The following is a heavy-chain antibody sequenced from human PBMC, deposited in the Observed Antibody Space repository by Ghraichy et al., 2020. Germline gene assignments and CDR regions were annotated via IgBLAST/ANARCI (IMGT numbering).Heavy chain of an antibody. J-gene: IGHJ5*02. CDR2: IIPIFGTA. CDR1: GGTFSSYA. CDR3: ARSGGDPTYYDFWSGGGWFDP. V-gene: IGHV1-69*13. Sequence: SVKVSCKASGGTFSSYAISWVRQAPGQGLEWMGGIIPIFGTANYAQKFQGRVTITADESTSTAYMELSSLRSEDTAVYYCARSGGDPTYYDFWSGGGWFDPWGQGTLVTVSS. D-gene: IGHD3-3*01.